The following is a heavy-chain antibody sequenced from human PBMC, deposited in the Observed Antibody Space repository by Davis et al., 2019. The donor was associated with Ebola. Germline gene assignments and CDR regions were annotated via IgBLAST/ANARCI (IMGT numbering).Heavy chain of an antibody. CDR3: TRQGSGYSSSWDDY. V-gene: IGHV3-73*01. Sequence: GESLKISCAASGFTFSGSAMHWVRQASGKGLEWVGRIRIKANSYATAYAASVKGRFTISRDDSKNTAYLQMNSLKTEDTAVYYCTRQGSGYSSSWDDYWGQGTLVTVSS. D-gene: IGHD6-13*01. J-gene: IGHJ4*02. CDR2: IRIKANSYAT. CDR1: GFTFSGSA.